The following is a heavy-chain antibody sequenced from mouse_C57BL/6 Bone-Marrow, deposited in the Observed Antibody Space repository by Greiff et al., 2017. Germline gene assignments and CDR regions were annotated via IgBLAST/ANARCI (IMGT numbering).Heavy chain of an antibody. J-gene: IGHJ1*03. CDR2: INPNNGGT. D-gene: IGHD1-1*01. Sequence: VQLKQPGAELVKPGASVKISCKASGYTFTDYYMNWVKQSHGKSLEWIGDINPNNGGTSYNQKFKGKATLTVDKSSSTAYMELRSLTSEDSAVYYCARTLLYGSSYWWYFDVWGTGTTVTVSS. CDR1: GYTFTDYY. V-gene: IGHV1-26*01. CDR3: ARTLLYGSSYWWYFDV.